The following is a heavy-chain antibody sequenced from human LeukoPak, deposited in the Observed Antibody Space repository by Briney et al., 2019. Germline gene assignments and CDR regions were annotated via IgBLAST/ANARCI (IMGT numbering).Heavy chain of an antibody. D-gene: IGHD2-15*01. CDR1: GFTFSSYI. J-gene: IGHJ4*02. V-gene: IGHV3-21*01. CDR3: ARGNRIVVVVTDY. Sequence: GGSLRLSCAASGFTFSSYIMHWVRQAPGKGLEWVSSISSSRSYIYYADSVKGRFTISRDNAENSLYLQMKSLRAEDKAVYFCARGNRIVVVVTDYWGQGTVVTVSS. CDR2: ISSSRSYI.